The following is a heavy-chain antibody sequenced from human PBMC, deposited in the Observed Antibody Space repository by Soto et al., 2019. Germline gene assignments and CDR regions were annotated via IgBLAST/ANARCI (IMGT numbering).Heavy chain of an antibody. CDR3: ARDARRRGLYYDFWSGYYTDYYYGMDV. D-gene: IGHD3-3*01. CDR1: GFTSSDYY. Sequence: PGGSLRLSCAASGFTSSDYYMSWIRQAPGKGLEWVSYISSSSSYTNYADSVKGRFTISRDNAKNSLYLQMNSLRAEDTAVYYCARDARRRGLYYDFWSGYYTDYYYGMDVWGQGTTVTVSS. CDR2: ISSSSSYT. J-gene: IGHJ6*02. V-gene: IGHV3-11*06.